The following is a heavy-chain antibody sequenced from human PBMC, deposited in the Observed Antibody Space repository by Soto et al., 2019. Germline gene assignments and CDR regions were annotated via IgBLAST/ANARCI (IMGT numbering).Heavy chain of an antibody. Sequence: ESGGGLVQPGGSLRLSCAASGFTFSRYAMTWVRQAPGKGLEWVSSLNSGASSTYYADSVKGRFTISRDNSENMLYLQMNSLRAGDTALYYCAKGGIGEPGAVDYWGQGTLVTVSS. D-gene: IGHD6-13*01. CDR1: GFTFSRYA. J-gene: IGHJ4*02. CDR2: LNSGASST. CDR3: AKGGIGEPGAVDY. V-gene: IGHV3-23*01.